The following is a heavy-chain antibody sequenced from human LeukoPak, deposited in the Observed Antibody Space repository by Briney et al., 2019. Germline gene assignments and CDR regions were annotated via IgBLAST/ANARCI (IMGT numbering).Heavy chain of an antibody. D-gene: IGHD2-2*01. J-gene: IGHJ6*02. CDR3: AREFAAADYYYGMDV. CDR2: VYSDGNT. Sequence: PGGSLRLSCAASGFTVTSPYMSWVRPAPGKGLECVSVVYSDGNTYYADSVKGRFTISRDSSTNTVYLQMNSLRAGDTAMYYCAREFAAADYYYGMDVWGQGTTVTVSS. CDR1: GFTVTSPY. V-gene: IGHV3-53*01.